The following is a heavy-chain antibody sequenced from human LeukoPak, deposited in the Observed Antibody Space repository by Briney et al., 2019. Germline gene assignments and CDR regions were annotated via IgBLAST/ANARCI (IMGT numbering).Heavy chain of an antibody. CDR1: GGSFSGYY. Sequence: SETLSLTCAVYGGSFSGYYWSWIRQPPGKGLEWIGEINHSGSTNYNPSLKSRVTISVDTSKNQFSLKLSSVTAADTAVYSCARGEVMDVWGKGTTVTVSS. CDR3: ARGEVMDV. CDR2: INHSGST. V-gene: IGHV4-34*01. J-gene: IGHJ6*04.